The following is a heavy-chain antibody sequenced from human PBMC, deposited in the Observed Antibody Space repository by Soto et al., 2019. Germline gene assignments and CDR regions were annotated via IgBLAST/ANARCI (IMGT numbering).Heavy chain of an antibody. CDR3: ARAPPRYCSGGSCYSFYFDY. D-gene: IGHD2-15*01. CDR1: GGTFSCYS. Sequence: SLKVSCKASGGTFSCYSISWVRQAPGKGLEWMGRIIPILGIANYAQKFQGRVTITADKSTSTAYMELSSLRSEDTAVYYCARAPPRYCSGGSCYSFYFDYWGQGTLVTVSS. V-gene: IGHV1-69*04. CDR2: IIPILGIA. J-gene: IGHJ4*02.